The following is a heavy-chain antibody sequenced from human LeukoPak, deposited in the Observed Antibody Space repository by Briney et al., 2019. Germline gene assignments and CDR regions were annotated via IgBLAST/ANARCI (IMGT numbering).Heavy chain of an antibody. CDR3: ARRDINSGWSFDY. V-gene: IGHV4-4*07. D-gene: IGHD6-19*01. CDR2: IHTSGST. Sequence: SETLSLTCTVSGGSISNYHWSWIRQPAGKGLEWIGQIHTSGSTNYNPPLKSRVTMSIDTPENQLSLTIRSVTAADTAAYYCARRDINSGWSFDYWGQGTLVTVSS. J-gene: IGHJ4*02. CDR1: GGSISNYH.